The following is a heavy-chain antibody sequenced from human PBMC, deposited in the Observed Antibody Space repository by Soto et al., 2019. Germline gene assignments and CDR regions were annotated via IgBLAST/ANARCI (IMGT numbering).Heavy chain of an antibody. Sequence: QVQLVESGGGVVQPGRSLRLSCAASGFTFSSYGMHWVRQAPGKGLEWVAVISYDGSNKYYADSVKGRFTISRDNSKNTLYLQMNSLRAEDTAVYYCAKAAVVIDYYYYGMDVWGQGTTVTVSS. D-gene: IGHD3-22*01. CDR3: AKAAVVIDYYYYGMDV. J-gene: IGHJ6*02. V-gene: IGHV3-30*18. CDR1: GFTFSSYG. CDR2: ISYDGSNK.